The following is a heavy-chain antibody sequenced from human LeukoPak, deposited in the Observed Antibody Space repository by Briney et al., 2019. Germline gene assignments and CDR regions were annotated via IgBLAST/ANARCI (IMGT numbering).Heavy chain of an antibody. J-gene: IGHJ4*02. V-gene: IGHV3-30*04. CDR2: ISYDGSNK. Sequence: PGRSLRLSCAASGFTFSSYAMHWVRQAPGKGLEWVAVISYDGSNKYYADSVKGRFTISRDNSKNTLYLQMNSLRAEDTAVYYCARGRSGSYLFGYWGQGTLVTVSS. CDR3: ARGRSGSYLFGY. CDR1: GFTFSSYA. D-gene: IGHD1-26*01.